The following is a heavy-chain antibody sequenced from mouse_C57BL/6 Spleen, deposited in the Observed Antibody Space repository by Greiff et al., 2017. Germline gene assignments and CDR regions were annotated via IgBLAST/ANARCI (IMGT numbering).Heavy chain of an antibody. CDR1: GYSFTGYY. CDR3: ARQETHGYFDV. CDR2: INPSTGGT. Sequence: VQLQQSGPELVKPGASVKISCKASGYSFTGYYMNWVKQSPEKSLEWIGEINPSTGGTTYNQKFKAKATLTVDKSSSTAYMQLKSLTSEDSAVYYCARQETHGYFDVWGTGTTVTVSS. J-gene: IGHJ1*03. V-gene: IGHV1-42*01.